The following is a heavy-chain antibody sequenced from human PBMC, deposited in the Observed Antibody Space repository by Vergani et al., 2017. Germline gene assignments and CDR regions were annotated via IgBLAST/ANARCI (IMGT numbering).Heavy chain of an antibody. CDR1: EYSFGNYW. Sequence: EVELVQSGPEMRKPGESLKISCKGSEYSFGNYWIGWFRQLLGKGLEWIGIFYPADSDTRYRPSFQGQVTISADKSISTAFLQWDSLKASDTALYNCARHTTYTDSWGQGTLVTVSS. J-gene: IGHJ4*02. CDR3: ARHTTYTDS. D-gene: IGHD1-1*01. CDR2: FYPADSDT. V-gene: IGHV5-51*01.